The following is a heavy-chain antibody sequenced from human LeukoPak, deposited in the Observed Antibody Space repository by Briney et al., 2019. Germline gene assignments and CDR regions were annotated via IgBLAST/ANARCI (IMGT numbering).Heavy chain of an antibody. CDR1: GGSISSSSYY. J-gene: IGHJ6*04. V-gene: IGHV4-39*07. CDR3: ARGFQQLVSV. CDR2: IYHSGRT. Sequence: SETLSLTCTVSGGSISSSSYYWGWIRQPPGKGLEWIGSIYHSGRTYYNPSLKSRVTISVDTSKNQFSLKLSSVTAADTAVYYCARGFQQLVSVWGKGTTVTVSS. D-gene: IGHD6-6*01.